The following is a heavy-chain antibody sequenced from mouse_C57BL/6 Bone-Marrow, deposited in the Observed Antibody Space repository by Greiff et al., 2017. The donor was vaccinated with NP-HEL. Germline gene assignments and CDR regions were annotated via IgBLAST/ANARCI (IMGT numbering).Heavy chain of an antibody. CDR3: ARYYYGSGYFDY. D-gene: IGHD1-1*01. Sequence: QVQLQQPGAELVKPGASVKLSCKASGYTFTNYWMHWVKQRPGRGLDWIGRIDPNSGGTKYNEKFKSKATLTVDKPSSTAYMQLSSLTSEDSAVYYCARYYYGSGYFDYWGQGTTLTVSS. CDR1: GYTFTNYW. V-gene: IGHV1-72*01. CDR2: IDPNSGGT. J-gene: IGHJ2*01.